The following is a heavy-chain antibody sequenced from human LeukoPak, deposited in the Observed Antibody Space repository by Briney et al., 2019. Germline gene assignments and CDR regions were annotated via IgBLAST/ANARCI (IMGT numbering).Heavy chain of an antibody. CDR2: ISSNGGST. CDR1: GFTFSSYA. D-gene: IGHD2-15*01. V-gene: IGHV3-64*01. CDR3: ARDNGSGGRGYYYHMDV. J-gene: IGHJ6*03. Sequence: GGSLRLSCAASGFTFSSYAMHWVRQAPGKGLEYVSAISSNGGSTYYANSVKGRFTISRDNSKNTLYLQMGSLRAEDMAVYYCARDNGSGGRGYYYHMDVWGKGTTVTVSS.